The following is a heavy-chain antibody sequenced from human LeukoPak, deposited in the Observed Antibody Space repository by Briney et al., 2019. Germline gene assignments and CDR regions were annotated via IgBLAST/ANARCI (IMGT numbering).Heavy chain of an antibody. V-gene: IGHV6-1*01. Sequence: SQTLSLTCAISGDSVSGNSATWNWIRQSPSRGLEWLGRTYYRSKWYNDYALSVISRISINSDTSKNQFSLQLNSVTPEDTAVYYCASGSLEFDNWGQGTLVTVSS. CDR1: GDSVSGNSAT. J-gene: IGHJ4*02. CDR2: TYYRSKWYN. D-gene: IGHD1-1*01. CDR3: ASGSLEFDN.